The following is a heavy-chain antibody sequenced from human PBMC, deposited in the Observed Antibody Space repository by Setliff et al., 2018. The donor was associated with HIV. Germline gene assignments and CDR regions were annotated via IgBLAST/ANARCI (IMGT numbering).Heavy chain of an antibody. CDR1: GDSISTYC. CDR2: IYTRGST. D-gene: IGHD3-10*01. V-gene: IGHV4-4*09. CDR3: ARPMVPSRDDAFDI. Sequence: KPSETLSLTCTVSGDSISTYCWIWIRQPPGKGLEWIGNIYTRGSTNYNPSLKSRVTISVDTSKNQFSLKLSSVTAADTAVYYCARPMVPSRDDAFDIWGQGTMVTVSS. J-gene: IGHJ3*02.